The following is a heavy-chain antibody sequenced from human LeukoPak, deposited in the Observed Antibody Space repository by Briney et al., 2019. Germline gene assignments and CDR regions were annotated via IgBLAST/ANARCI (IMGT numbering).Heavy chain of an antibody. Sequence: SGTLSLTCAVSGGSISSSNWWSWVRQPPGRGLEWIGEIYHSGSTNYNPSLKSRVTISVDKSKNQFSLKLSSVTAADTAVYYCARDIYYYDSSGSRVFDYWGQGTLVTVSS. D-gene: IGHD3-22*01. CDR1: GGSISSSNW. CDR3: ARDIYYYDSSGSRVFDY. CDR2: IYHSGST. V-gene: IGHV4-4*02. J-gene: IGHJ4*02.